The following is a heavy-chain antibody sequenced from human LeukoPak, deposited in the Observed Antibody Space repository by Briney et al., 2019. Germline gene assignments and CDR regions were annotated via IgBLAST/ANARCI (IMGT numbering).Heavy chain of an antibody. J-gene: IGHJ5*02. CDR1: GGSISSYY. CDR2: IYYSGST. CDR3: ARSEHILNWFDP. Sequence: PSETLSLACTVSGGSISSYYWSWVRQPPGKGLEWIEYIYYSGSTNYNPSLKSRAPISVDPSKNQFALKLTSVTAADPALFYCARSEHILNWFDPWGQGTLVTVSS. D-gene: IGHD2-21*01. V-gene: IGHV4-59*08.